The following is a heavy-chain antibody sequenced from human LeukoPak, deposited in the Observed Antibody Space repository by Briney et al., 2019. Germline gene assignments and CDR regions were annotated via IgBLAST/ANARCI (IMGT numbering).Heavy chain of an antibody. V-gene: IGHV3-21*01. J-gene: IGHJ4*02. CDR2: ISSSSSYI. D-gene: IGHD1-26*01. Sequence: GGSLRLSRAASGFTFSSYSMNWVRQAPGKGLEWVSSISSSSSYIYYADSVKGRFTISRDNAKNSLYLQMNSLRAEDTAVYYCARDLVLGGSYQDFDYWGQGTLVTVSS. CDR3: ARDLVLGGSYQDFDY. CDR1: GFTFSSYS.